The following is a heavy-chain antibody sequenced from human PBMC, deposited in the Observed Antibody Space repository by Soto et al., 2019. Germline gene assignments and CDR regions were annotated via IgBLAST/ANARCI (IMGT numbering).Heavy chain of an antibody. CDR2: INPSGGST. Sequence: QVQLVQSGAEVKKPGASVKVSCKASGYTFTSYYMHWVRQAPGQGLEWMGIINPSGGSTSYAQKFQGRVTMTRDTSTSTVYMELSSLRSEDTAVYYCARDHLVTMVRGVIGGYWFDPWGQGTLVTVSS. J-gene: IGHJ5*02. CDR3: ARDHLVTMVRGVIGGYWFDP. CDR1: GYTFTSYY. V-gene: IGHV1-46*03. D-gene: IGHD3-10*01.